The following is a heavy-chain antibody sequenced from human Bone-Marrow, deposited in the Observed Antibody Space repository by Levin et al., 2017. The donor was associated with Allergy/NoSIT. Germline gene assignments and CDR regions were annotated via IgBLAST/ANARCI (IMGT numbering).Heavy chain of an antibody. D-gene: IGHD3-3*01. CDR3: ARTITVFGVTTEYYYDH. CDR2: INPNGGAT. J-gene: IGHJ4*02. Sequence: ASVKVSCKASGYTFSAYYIHWVRQAPGQGLEWMGWINPNGGATHYAERFQGRVTMARDTSITTVHMDLSRLTSDDTAVYYCARTITVFGVTTEYYYDHWGQGTLVTVSS. V-gene: IGHV1-2*02. CDR1: GYTFSAYY.